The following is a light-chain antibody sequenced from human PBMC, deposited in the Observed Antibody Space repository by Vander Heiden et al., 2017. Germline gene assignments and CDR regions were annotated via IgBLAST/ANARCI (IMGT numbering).Light chain of an antibody. Sequence: IQFTQSPSSLSASVGDRVTITCRASQGIGNYLAWYQQKPGKAPNLLIYGASTLQTGVPSRFSGSGYGTDFTLTISSLQPEDFATYYCQQLDSYPRTFGGGTKVEIK. CDR2: GAS. CDR3: QQLDSYPRT. J-gene: IGKJ4*01. CDR1: QGIGNY. V-gene: IGKV1-9*01.